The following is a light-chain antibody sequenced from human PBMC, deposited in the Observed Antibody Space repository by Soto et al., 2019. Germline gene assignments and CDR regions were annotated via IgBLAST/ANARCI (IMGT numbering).Light chain of an antibody. CDR2: GAS. Sequence: ETVLTPSPGTLSLSPGERATLSCRASQSVSSSYLAWYQQKPGQAPRLLIYGASSSATGIPDRFSGSGSGTDFTLTISRLEPEDFAVYYCQQYGSSPLTFGGGTNVGIK. J-gene: IGKJ4*01. CDR1: QSVSSSY. V-gene: IGKV3-20*01. CDR3: QQYGSSPLT.